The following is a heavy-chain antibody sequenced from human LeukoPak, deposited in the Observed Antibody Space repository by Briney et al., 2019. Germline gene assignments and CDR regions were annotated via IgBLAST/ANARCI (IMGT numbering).Heavy chain of an antibody. J-gene: IGHJ2*01. CDR2: ISISSSYI. CDR3: ASSTTVTSSPFDL. CDR1: GCTLRSYS. V-gene: IGHV3-21*01. Sequence: GGSLRLSCAASGCTLRSYSMNRGRQAPGKGLEWVSSISISSSYIYYADSVKGRLTISRDNAKNSLYLQMNSLRAEDTAVYYCASSTTVTSSPFDLWGRGTLVTVSS. D-gene: IGHD4-17*01.